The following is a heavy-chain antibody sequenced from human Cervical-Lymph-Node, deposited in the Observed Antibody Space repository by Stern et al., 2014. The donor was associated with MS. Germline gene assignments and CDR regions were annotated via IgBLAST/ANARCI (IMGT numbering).Heavy chain of an antibody. V-gene: IGHV1-69*01. Sequence: VQLVESGAEVKKPGSSVKVSCKASGDTFSSLDIGWVLQAPGQGPEWWGGTTPLFGTANYAQNFQGRVTFSADDSTSTTYMELSSLRSEDTAVYYCARHQAGIAADWGQGTLVTVSS. CDR3: ARHQAGIAAD. CDR1: GDTFSSLD. D-gene: IGHD6-13*01. J-gene: IGHJ4*02. CDR2: TTPLFGTA.